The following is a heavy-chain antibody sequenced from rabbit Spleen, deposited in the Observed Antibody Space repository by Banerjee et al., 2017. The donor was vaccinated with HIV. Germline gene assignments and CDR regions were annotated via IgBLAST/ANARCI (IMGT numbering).Heavy chain of an antibody. D-gene: IGHD4-2*01. Sequence: QEQLVESGGGLVQPTGSLTLTCTASGFSFSTSYFMCWVRQAPGKGLEWIACIYGGSSGNTYYASWAKGRFTISKSSSTTVTLQMTSLTVADTATYFCARGYANYGGAGLWGPGTLVTVS. CDR1: GFSFSTSYF. CDR3: ARGYANYGGAGL. CDR2: IYGGSSGNT. J-gene: IGHJ4*01. V-gene: IGHV1S45*01.